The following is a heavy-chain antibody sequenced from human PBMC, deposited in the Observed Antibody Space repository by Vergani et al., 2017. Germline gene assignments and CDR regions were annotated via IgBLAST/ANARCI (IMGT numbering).Heavy chain of an antibody. D-gene: IGHD2-15*01. V-gene: IGHV4-4*03. CDR1: GGSISSSNW. Sequence: QVQLQESGPGLVKPPGTLSLTCAVSGGSISSSNWWSWFRQPPGKGLEWIGEIYHSGSTNYNPSLKSRVTISVDKSKNEFSLKLSSVTAADTAVYYCARDVGFCSGRSCYSRYFDYWCQGTLVTVSS. J-gene: IGHJ4*02. CDR3: ARDVGFCSGRSCYSRYFDY. CDR2: IYHSGST.